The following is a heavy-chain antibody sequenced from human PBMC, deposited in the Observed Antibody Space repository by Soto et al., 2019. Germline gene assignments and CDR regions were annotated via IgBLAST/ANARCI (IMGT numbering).Heavy chain of an antibody. D-gene: IGHD6-13*01. V-gene: IGHV4-59*01. CDR1: GGSISSYY. Sequence: SETLYLTCTVSGGSISSYYWSWISQPPGKGLEWIGYIYYSGSTNYNPSLKSRVTISVDTSKNQFSLKLSSVTAADTAVYYCARIRYSSSPNWFDPWGQGTLVTVSS. CDR3: ARIRYSSSPNWFDP. J-gene: IGHJ5*02. CDR2: IYYSGST.